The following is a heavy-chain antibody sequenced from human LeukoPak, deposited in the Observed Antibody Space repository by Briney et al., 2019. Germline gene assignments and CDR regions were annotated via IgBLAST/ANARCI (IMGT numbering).Heavy chain of an antibody. J-gene: IGHJ4*02. CDR1: GFTFSSYG. CDR2: IWYDGSNK. D-gene: IGHD2-8*01. Sequence: AGGSLRLSCAASGFTFSSYGMHWVRQAPGKGLEWVAVIWYDGSNKYYADSVKGRFTISRDNSKNTLYLQMNSLRAEDTAVYYCAKDPSREGKYCTNGVCFDYWGQGTLVTVSS. CDR3: AKDPSREGKYCTNGVCFDY. V-gene: IGHV3-30*02.